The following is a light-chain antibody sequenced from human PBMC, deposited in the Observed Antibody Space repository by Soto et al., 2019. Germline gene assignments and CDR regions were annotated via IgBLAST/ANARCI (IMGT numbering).Light chain of an antibody. V-gene: IGKV4-1*01. CDR3: QQYFSIPLT. J-gene: IGKJ4*01. CDR1: QSVLYSSNNKNY. CDR2: WAS. Sequence: DIVMTQSPDSLPVSLGERATINCKSSQSVLYSSNNKNYLAWYQQKPRQPPKLLIYWASSRESGVPARFSGSGSGTDFTLTISSRQAEDVAVYYCQQYFSIPLTFGGGTKVEI.